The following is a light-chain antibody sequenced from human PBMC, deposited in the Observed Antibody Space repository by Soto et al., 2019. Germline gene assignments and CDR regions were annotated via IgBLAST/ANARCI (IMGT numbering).Light chain of an antibody. J-gene: IGLJ1*01. V-gene: IGLV1-44*01. CDR3: AAWDDGMNGLYV. Sequence: QSVLTQPPSASGTPGQRVTISCSGSSSNIGGNNVISYQQLPGTAPKLLIYSNNHRPSGVLDRFSASKSGTSASLAISGLQSEDEADYYCAAWDDGMNGLYVFGTGTKLTVL. CDR1: SSNIGGNN. CDR2: SNN.